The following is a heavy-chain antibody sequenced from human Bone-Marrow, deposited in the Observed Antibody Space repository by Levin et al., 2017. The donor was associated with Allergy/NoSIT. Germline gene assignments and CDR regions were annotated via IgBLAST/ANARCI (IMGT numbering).Heavy chain of an antibody. CDR3: VKGKNHYDSSGYYLFDQ. D-gene: IGHD3-22*01. Sequence: TSETLSLTCVVSGAFITSSNYYWGWIRRPPGKGLEWIGSIDYSGSAYYNPSLKSRVTISRDTSKSQFSLEMTSVTAADTAVYYCVKGKNHYDSSGYYLFDQWGQGIVANVSS. CDR2: IDYSGSA. CDR1: GAFITSSNYY. V-gene: IGHV4-39*01. J-gene: IGHJ4*02.